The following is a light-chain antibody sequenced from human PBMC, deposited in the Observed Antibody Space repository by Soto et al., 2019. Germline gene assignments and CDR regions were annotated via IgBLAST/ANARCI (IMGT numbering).Light chain of an antibody. J-gene: IGLJ1*01. CDR1: SSDLGSYNL. Sequence: QSALTQPASVSGSPGQSITISCTGTSSDLGSYNLVSWYQQHPGKAPKLMIYDVSNRPSGVSNRFSGSKSGNTASLTISGRQDEDEADYYCSSYTSSGTLYVFGTGTKLTVL. CDR3: SSYTSSGTLYV. CDR2: DVS. V-gene: IGLV2-14*02.